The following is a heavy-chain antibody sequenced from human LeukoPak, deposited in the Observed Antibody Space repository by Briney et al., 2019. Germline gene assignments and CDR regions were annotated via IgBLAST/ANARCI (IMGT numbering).Heavy chain of an antibody. CDR1: GYTFTGYY. CDR3: ARYSGYDPFDY. D-gene: IGHD5-12*01. Sequence: EASVKVSCKASGYTFTGYYMHWVRQAPGQGLEWMGWINPNSGGTNYAQKFQGRVTTTRDTSISTAYMELSRLRSDDTAVYYCARYSGYDPFDYWGQGTLVTVSS. CDR2: INPNSGGT. J-gene: IGHJ4*02. V-gene: IGHV1-2*02.